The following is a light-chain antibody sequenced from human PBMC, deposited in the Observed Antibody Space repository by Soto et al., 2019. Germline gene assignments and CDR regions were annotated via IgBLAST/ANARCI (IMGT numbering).Light chain of an antibody. CDR1: QSVTTR. CDR3: QQYGGSPIT. Sequence: IVLTRSPGTPSLSPGERVTLSCRASQSVTTRLAWYQHKPGQAPTLLMSGASNRASGVPVRFSGSGSGTDFTLTITRLEPEDFALYYCQQYGGSPITFGLGKRLEIK. J-gene: IGKJ5*01. CDR2: GAS. V-gene: IGKV3-20*01.